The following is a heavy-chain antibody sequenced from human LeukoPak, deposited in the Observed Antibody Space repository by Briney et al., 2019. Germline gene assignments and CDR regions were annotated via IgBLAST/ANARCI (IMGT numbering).Heavy chain of an antibody. V-gene: IGHV3-53*01. Sequence: GGSLRLSCAASGFTVSSNYMSWVRQAPGKGLEWVSVIYSGGSTYYADSVKGRFTISRDNSKNTLYLQMNSLRAEDTAVYYCARDHGDYVNLSVNYGMDVWGQGTTVTVSS. CDR3: ARDHGDYVNLSVNYGMDV. CDR2: IYSGGST. D-gene: IGHD4-17*01. J-gene: IGHJ6*02. CDR1: GFTVSSNY.